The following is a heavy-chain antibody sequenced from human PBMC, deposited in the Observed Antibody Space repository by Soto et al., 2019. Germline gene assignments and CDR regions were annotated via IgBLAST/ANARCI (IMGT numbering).Heavy chain of an antibody. D-gene: IGHD3-3*01. V-gene: IGHV3-23*01. CDR2: ISGSGGST. Sequence: GGSLRLSCAASGFTFSSYAMSWVRQAPGKGLEWVSAISGSGGSTYYADSVKGRFTISRDNSKNTLYLQMNSLRAEDTAVYYCACPYYDFWSGYFSRDYYYYGMDVWGQGTTVTVSS. CDR3: ACPYYDFWSGYFSRDYYYYGMDV. J-gene: IGHJ6*02. CDR1: GFTFSSYA.